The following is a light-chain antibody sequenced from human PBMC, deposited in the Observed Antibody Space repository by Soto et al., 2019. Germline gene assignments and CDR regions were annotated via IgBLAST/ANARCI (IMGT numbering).Light chain of an antibody. CDR3: CSYTASDLWV. Sequence: QSALTQPPSASGSPGQSVTISCTGTTSDVRGSYYVSWYQQHPGKAPKLMISAVTQRPSGVPDRFSGSKSGNTASLTISGLQADDEADYFCCSYTASDLWVFGGGTKVTVL. CDR1: TSDVRGSYY. CDR2: AVT. J-gene: IGLJ3*02. V-gene: IGLV2-8*01.